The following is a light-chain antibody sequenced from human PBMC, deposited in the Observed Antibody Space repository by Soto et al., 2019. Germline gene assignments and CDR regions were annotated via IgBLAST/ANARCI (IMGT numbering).Light chain of an antibody. J-gene: IGLJ1*01. CDR1: SSNIGNNA. V-gene: IGLV1-36*01. CDR2: YDD. Sequence: QSVLTQPPSVSEAPRQRVTISCSGSSSNIGNNAVNWYQQLPGKAPKLLIYYDDLLPSGVSDRFSGSKSGTSASLSISGLHSEDEADYYRASWDDSLSGYVFGTGTNVTVL. CDR3: ASWDDSLSGYV.